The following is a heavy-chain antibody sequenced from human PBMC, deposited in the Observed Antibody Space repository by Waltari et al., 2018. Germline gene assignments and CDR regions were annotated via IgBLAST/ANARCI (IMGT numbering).Heavy chain of an antibody. CDR1: GYSFTSYW. J-gene: IGHJ4*02. D-gene: IGHD6-13*01. V-gene: IGHV5-51*03. CDR3: ASTGIAAAGTVFS. Sequence: EVQLVQSGAEVKKPGESLKISCKGSGYSFTSYWIGWVRQMPGKGLEWMGIICPGNADTRYSPSVQGEVTISDYKSIRHAYLQWSSLKASDIAMYYCASTGIAAAGTVFSWGQGTLVTVAA. CDR2: ICPGNADT.